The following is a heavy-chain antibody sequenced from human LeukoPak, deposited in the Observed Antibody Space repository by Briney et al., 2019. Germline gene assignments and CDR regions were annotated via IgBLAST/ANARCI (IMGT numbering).Heavy chain of an antibody. CDR2: ISYDGSNK. J-gene: IGHJ1*01. V-gene: IGHV3-30*04. D-gene: IGHD1-26*01. Sequence: GRSLRLSCAASGFTFSSYAMHWVRQAPGKGLEWVAVISYDGSNKYYADSVKGRFTISRDNSKNTLYLQMNSLRAEDTAVYYCAGGLSQKGGSYEFSPAEYFQHWGQGTLVTVSS. CDR3: AGGLSQKGGSYEFSPAEYFQH. CDR1: GFTFSSYA.